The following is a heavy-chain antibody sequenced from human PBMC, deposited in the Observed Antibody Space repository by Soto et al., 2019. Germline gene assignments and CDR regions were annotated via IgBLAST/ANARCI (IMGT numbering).Heavy chain of an antibody. CDR3: ARDGIVGARGSDAFDI. CDR1: GYTFTRYT. Sequence: ASVKVSCKASGYTFTRYTMNWVRQAPGLRLEWMGWINPDNGNTKSSQKFQDRVIITRDTPASTAYMELRSVRSDDTAVYYCARDGIVGARGSDAFDIWGQGTMVTVS. CDR2: INPDNGNT. J-gene: IGHJ3*02. V-gene: IGHV1-3*01. D-gene: IGHD1-26*01.